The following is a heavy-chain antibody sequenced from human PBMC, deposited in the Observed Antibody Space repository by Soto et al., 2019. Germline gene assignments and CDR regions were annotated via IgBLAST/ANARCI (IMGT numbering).Heavy chain of an antibody. J-gene: IGHJ4*02. CDR2: INAGNGNT. D-gene: IGHD6-19*01. V-gene: IGHV1-3*01. CDR3: ARTENPGIAVAGPGY. CDR1: GYTFTSYG. Sequence: ASVKVSCKASGYTFTSYGISWVRQAPGQGLEWMGWINAGNGNTKYSQKFQGRVTITRDTSASTAYMELSSLRSEDTAVYYCARTENPGIAVAGPGYWGQGTLVTVSS.